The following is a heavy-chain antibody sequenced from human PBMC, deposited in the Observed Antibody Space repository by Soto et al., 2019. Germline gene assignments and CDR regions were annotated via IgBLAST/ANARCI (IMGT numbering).Heavy chain of an antibody. J-gene: IGHJ4*02. CDR3: STNNLGSNRLDY. V-gene: IGHV4-30-4*01. D-gene: IGHD3-10*01. CDR2: IYYSGST. Sequence: SETLSLTCTVSGGSISSGDYYWSWIRQPPGKGLEWIGYIYYSGSTYYNPSLKSRVTISVDTSKNHFSLKLSSVTAADTAVYYCSTNNLGSNRLDYWGQETLVTVSS. CDR1: GGSISSGDYY.